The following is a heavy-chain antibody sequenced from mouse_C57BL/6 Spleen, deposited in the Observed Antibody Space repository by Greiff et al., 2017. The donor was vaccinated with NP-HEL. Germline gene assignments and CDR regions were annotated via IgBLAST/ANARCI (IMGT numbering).Heavy chain of an antibody. CDR3: ARSRLGPCWYFDV. CDR1: GYAFSSSW. Sequence: VQLQQSGPELVKPGASVKISCKASGYAFSSSWMNWVKQRPGKGLEWIGRIYPGDGDTNYNGKFKGKATLTADKSSSTAYMQLSSLTSEDSAVYFCARSRLGPCWYFDVWGTGTTVTVSS. J-gene: IGHJ1*03. CDR2: IYPGDGDT. V-gene: IGHV1-82*01. D-gene: IGHD4-1*01.